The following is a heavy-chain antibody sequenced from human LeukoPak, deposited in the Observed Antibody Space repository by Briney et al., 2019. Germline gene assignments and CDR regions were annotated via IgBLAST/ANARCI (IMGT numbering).Heavy chain of an antibody. CDR2: VSSDGNTK. J-gene: IGHJ4*02. Sequence: GGSLRLSCAASGFTFSRYGMHWVRQAPGNGLEWVAVVSSDGNTKDYADSVQGRFAISRDNSKNTLYLQMSFLRLEDTAVYYCAKDPLYSSSSGVFDYWGQGTLVTVSS. V-gene: IGHV3-30*09. CDR1: GFTFSRYG. D-gene: IGHD6-13*01. CDR3: AKDPLYSSSSGVFDY.